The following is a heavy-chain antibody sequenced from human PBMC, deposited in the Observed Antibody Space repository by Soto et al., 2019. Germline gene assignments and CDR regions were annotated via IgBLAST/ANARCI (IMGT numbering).Heavy chain of an antibody. CDR2: IWYDGSNK. D-gene: IGHD2-2*01. CDR3: ARDPWDCSSTSCYYFDY. CDR1: GFTFSSYG. V-gene: IGHV3-33*01. Sequence: PGGSLRLSCAASGFTFSSYGMHWVRQAPGKGLEWVAVIWYDGSNKYYADSVKGRFTISRDNSKNTLYLQMNSLRAEDTAVYYCARDPWDCSSTSCYYFDYWGQGTLVTVSS. J-gene: IGHJ4*02.